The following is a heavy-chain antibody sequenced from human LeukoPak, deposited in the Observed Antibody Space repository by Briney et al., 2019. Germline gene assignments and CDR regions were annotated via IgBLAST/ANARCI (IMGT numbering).Heavy chain of an antibody. D-gene: IGHD6-13*01. Sequence: GGSLRLSCAASGFTFSSYSMNWVGQAPGKGLEWVSSISSSSSYIYYADSVKGRFTISRDNAKNSLYLQMNSLRAEDTAVYYCARIPAYSGSWYVIYYYYYMDVWGKGTTVTVSS. CDR3: ARIPAYSGSWYVIYYYYYMDV. CDR2: ISSSSSYI. V-gene: IGHV3-21*01. J-gene: IGHJ6*03. CDR1: GFTFSSYS.